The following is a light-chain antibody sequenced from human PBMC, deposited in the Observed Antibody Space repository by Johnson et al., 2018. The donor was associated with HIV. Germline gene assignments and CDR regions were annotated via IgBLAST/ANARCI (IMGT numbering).Light chain of an antibody. Sequence: QPVLTQPPSVSAAPGQKVTISCSGSSSDIGKNYVSWYQQLPGTAPKLLVYENNKRPSGIPDRFSGSKSGTSATLDITGLQTGDEADYYCGTWGGVFGTGTKVTVL. CDR2: ENN. CDR1: SSDIGKNY. CDR3: GTWGGV. J-gene: IGLJ1*01. V-gene: IGLV1-51*02.